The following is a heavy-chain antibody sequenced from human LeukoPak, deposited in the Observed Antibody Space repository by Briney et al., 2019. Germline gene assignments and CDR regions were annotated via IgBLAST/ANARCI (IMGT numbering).Heavy chain of an antibody. CDR1: GFTFSSYS. J-gene: IGHJ4*02. D-gene: IGHD6-13*01. CDR2: ISSSSSYL. CDR3: ASHPGYSSSWYGDY. V-gene: IGHV3-21*01. Sequence: PGGSLRLSCAASGFTFSSYSMNWVRQAPGKGLEWVSSISSSSSYLYYADSVKGRFTISRDNAKNSLYLQMNSLRAEDTAVYYCASHPGYSSSWYGDYWGQGTLVTVSS.